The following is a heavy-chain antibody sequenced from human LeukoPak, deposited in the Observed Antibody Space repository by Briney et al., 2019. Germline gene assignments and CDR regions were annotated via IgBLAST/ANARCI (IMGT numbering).Heavy chain of an antibody. Sequence: GSSVKVSCKASGGTFSSYAISWGRQAPGQGLEWMGRIIPIFGTASYAQKFQGRVTITSDESTSTAYMELSSLRSEDTAVYYCARALVVVPAATLYMDVWGKGTTVTVSS. CDR2: IIPIFGTA. D-gene: IGHD2-2*01. CDR3: ARALVVVPAATLYMDV. CDR1: GGTFSSYA. V-gene: IGHV1-69*15. J-gene: IGHJ6*03.